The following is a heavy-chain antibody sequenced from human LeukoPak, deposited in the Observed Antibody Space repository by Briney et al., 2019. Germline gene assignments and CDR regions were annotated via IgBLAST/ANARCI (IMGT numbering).Heavy chain of an antibody. J-gene: IGHJ4*02. D-gene: IGHD6-19*01. V-gene: IGHV4-4*07. CDR2: IYTSGST. CDR1: GGSISGYY. Sequence: SETLSLTCTVSGGSISGYYWTWIRQPAGKGLEWIGRIYTSGSTNYNPSLKSRVTMSLDTSKKQFSLKLSSVTAADTAVYYCARAWQWLPFDYWGQGTLVAVSP. CDR3: ARAWQWLPFDY.